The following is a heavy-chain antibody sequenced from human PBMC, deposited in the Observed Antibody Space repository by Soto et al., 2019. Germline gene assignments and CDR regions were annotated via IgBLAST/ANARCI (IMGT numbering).Heavy chain of an antibody. CDR1: GFTFSSYS. Sequence: GGSLRLSCAASGFTFSSYSMNWVRQAPGKGLEWDSYISSSSSTIYYADSVKGRFTISRDNAKNSLYLQMNSLRDEDTAVYYCARRPKLWSGPNWFDPWGQGTLVTVSS. J-gene: IGHJ5*02. V-gene: IGHV3-48*02. CDR3: ARRPKLWSGPNWFDP. D-gene: IGHD3-3*01. CDR2: ISSSSSTI.